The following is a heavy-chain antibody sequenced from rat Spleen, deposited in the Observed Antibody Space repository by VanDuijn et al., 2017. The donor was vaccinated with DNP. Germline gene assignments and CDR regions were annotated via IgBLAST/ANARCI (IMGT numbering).Heavy chain of an antibody. CDR1: GFTFSNYG. D-gene: IGHD1-1*01. CDR3: ARQELQWSHFDY. V-gene: IGHV5S13*01. Sequence: EVQLVESGGDLVQPGRSLKLSCAASGFTFSNYGMAWVRQAPKKGLEWVATINTSGGSTYYRDSVKGRFTISRDNAKSTLYLQMDSLRSEDTATYYCARQELQWSHFDYWGQGVMVTVSS. J-gene: IGHJ2*01. CDR2: INTSGGST.